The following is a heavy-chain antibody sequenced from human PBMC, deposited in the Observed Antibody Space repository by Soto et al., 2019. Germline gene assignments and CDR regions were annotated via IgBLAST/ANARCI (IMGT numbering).Heavy chain of an antibody. CDR2: IYATGPT. Sequence: SETLSLTCTVSGASISGFYWSWIRKSAGKGLEWIGRIYATGPTDYNPSLKSRVMMSVDTSKKQFSLKLRSVTAADTAVYYCVSDGTKPLLDLFDPWGQGISVTVSS. CDR1: GASISGFY. V-gene: IGHV4-4*07. D-gene: IGHD1-1*01. J-gene: IGHJ5*02. CDR3: VSDGTKPLLDLFDP.